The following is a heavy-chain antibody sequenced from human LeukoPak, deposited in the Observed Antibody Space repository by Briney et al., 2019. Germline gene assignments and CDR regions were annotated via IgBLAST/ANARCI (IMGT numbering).Heavy chain of an antibody. CDR2: INPNSGGT. Sequence: ASVKVSCKASGYTFTGYYMHWVRQAPGQGLEWMGWINPNSGGTNYAQKFQGRVTMTRDTSISTAYMELSRLRSDDTAVYYCARAMTDSSSWYSPYYYYMDVWGKGTTVTDSS. D-gene: IGHD6-13*01. CDR1: GYTFTGYY. CDR3: ARAMTDSSSWYSPYYYYMDV. V-gene: IGHV1-2*02. J-gene: IGHJ6*03.